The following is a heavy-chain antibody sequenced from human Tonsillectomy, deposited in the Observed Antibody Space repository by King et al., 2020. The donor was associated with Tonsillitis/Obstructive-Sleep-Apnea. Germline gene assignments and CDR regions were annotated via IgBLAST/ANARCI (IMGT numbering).Heavy chain of an antibody. CDR1: GFSFRSYG. J-gene: IGHJ4*02. Sequence: QLVQSGGGVVQPGRSLRLSCAASGFSFRSYGMHWVRQAPGKGLEWVAVIWYDGSNKYYADSVKGRFTISRDNSKNTLYLQMNSLGAEDTAVYYCAREAAYTGYVDYYFDYWGQGTLVTVSS. CDR2: IWYDGSNK. D-gene: IGHD5-12*01. CDR3: AREAAYTGYVDYYFDY. V-gene: IGHV3-33*01.